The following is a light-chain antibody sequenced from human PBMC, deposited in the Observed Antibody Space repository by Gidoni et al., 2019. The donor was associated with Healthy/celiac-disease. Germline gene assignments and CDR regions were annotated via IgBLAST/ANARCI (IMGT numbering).Light chain of an antibody. Sequence: DIQMTQSPSSLSASVGDRVTITCQASQDSSNYLNWYQQKPGKAPKLLIYDASNWETGVPSRFSGSGSGTDFTFTISSLQPEDIATYYCQQYDNLPRTFGPGTKVDIK. CDR2: DAS. CDR3: QQYDNLPRT. CDR1: QDSSNY. V-gene: IGKV1-33*01. J-gene: IGKJ3*01.